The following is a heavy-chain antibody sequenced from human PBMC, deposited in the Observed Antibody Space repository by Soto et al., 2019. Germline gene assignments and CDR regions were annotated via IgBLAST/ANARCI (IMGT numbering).Heavy chain of an antibody. CDR2: ISKSDYT. J-gene: IGHJ4*02. V-gene: IGHV3-21*01. CDR1: GFAFNNYG. CDR3: ARVDSIIIPAVSDF. Sequence: GGSLSLSCTVSGFAFNNYGINWVRQAPGKGLEWVSSISKSDYTYYSDSVTGRFTISRDNAKNSVSLQMNTLRVEDTAVYYCARVDSIIIPAVSDFWGQGTRATVSP. D-gene: IGHD3-16*01.